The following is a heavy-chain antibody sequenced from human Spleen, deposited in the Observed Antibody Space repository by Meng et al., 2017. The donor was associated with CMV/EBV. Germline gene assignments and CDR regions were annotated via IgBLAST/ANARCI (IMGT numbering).Heavy chain of an antibody. CDR1: GYTFTSYG. D-gene: IGHD3-10*01. CDR2: INCNSGDT. V-gene: IGHV1-2*06. Sequence: ASVKVSCKASGYTFTSYGISWVRQAPGQGPEWLGRINCNSGDTNYAQKFQGRITMTRDTSISTAYMEVASLRSDDTAVYYCVRLAGGVDYWGQGTLVTVSS. CDR3: VRLAGGVDY. J-gene: IGHJ4*02.